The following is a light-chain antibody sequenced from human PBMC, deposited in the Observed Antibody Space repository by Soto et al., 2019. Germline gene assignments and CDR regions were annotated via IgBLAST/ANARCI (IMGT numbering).Light chain of an antibody. CDR3: LQDYNYPRT. CDR1: QGIRND. J-gene: IGKJ1*01. Sequence: AIQMTQSPSSLSASVGDRVTITCRASQGIRNDLGWYQQKPGKAPKLLIYAASSLQSGVPSRLSGSGSVTDFTLTISSLQPEDFATYYCLQDYNYPRTFGQGTKVEI. CDR2: AAS. V-gene: IGKV1-6*01.